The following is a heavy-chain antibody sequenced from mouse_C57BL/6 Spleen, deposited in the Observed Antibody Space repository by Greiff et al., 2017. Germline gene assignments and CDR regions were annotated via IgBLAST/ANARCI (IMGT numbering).Heavy chain of an antibody. J-gene: IGHJ1*03. CDR1: GFPFSSYG. CDR3: ARHAYYSNNWYFDV. D-gene: IGHD2-5*01. V-gene: IGHV5-6*01. Sequence: EVQLVESGGDLVKPGGSLKLSCAASGFPFSSYGMSWVRQPPDKRLEWVATISSGGSYTYYPDSVMGRFIISRDKAKNPLYLQMSSLKSEDTSMYDCARHAYYSNNWYFDVWGTGTTVTVSS. CDR2: ISSGGSYT.